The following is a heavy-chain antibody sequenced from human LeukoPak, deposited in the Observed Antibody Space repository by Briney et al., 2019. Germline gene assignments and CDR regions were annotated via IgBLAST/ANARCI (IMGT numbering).Heavy chain of an antibody. D-gene: IGHD3-10*01. Sequence: GGSLRLSCAASGFTFSSYAMSWVRQAPGKGLEWVSAISGSGGSTYYADSVKGRFTISRDNSKNTLYLQMNSLRAEDTAVYYCAKGRLSLLWFGELSWGQGTLVTVSS. CDR2: ISGSGGST. J-gene: IGHJ5*02. CDR1: GFTFSSYA. V-gene: IGHV3-23*01. CDR3: AKGRLSLLWFGELS.